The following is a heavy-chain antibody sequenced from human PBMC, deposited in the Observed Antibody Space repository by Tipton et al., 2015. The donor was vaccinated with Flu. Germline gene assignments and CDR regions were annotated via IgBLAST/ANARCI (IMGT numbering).Heavy chain of an antibody. CDR3: AKTPYYYGMDV. CDR1: GFTFSNYW. CDR2: INTDGSST. V-gene: IGHV3-74*01. D-gene: IGHD4-23*01. J-gene: IGHJ6*02. Sequence: SLRLSCAASGFTFSNYWMHWVRQAPGKGLVWVSRINTDGSSTTYADSVKGRFAISRDNAKNTLYLQMNSLRAEDTAVYYCAKTPYYYGMDVWGQGTTVTVSS.